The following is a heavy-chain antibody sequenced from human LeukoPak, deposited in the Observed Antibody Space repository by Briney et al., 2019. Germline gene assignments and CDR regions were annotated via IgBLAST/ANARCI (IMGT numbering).Heavy chain of an antibody. V-gene: IGHV4-30-2*01. CDR3: ARTSIAARRANAFDI. CDR1: GGSISSGGYS. D-gene: IGHD6-6*01. Sequence: PSQTLSLTCAVSGGSISSGGYSWSWIRQPPGKGLEWIGYIYHSGSTYYNPSLKSRVTISVDRSKNQFSLKLSSVTAADTAVYYCARTSIAARRANAFDIWGQGTMVTVSS. J-gene: IGHJ3*02. CDR2: IYHSGST.